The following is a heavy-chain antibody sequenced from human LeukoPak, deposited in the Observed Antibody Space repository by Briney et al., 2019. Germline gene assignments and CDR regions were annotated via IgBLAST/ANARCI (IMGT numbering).Heavy chain of an antibody. Sequence: GGSLRLSCAASGFTSSSYSMNWVRQAPGKGLEWVSYISSSSSTIYYADSVKGRFTISRDNAKNSLYLQMNSLRAEDTAVYYCARDSYYYGMDVWGQGTTVTVSS. CDR1: GFTSSSYS. CDR2: ISSSSSTI. V-gene: IGHV3-48*01. J-gene: IGHJ6*02. CDR3: ARDSYYYGMDV.